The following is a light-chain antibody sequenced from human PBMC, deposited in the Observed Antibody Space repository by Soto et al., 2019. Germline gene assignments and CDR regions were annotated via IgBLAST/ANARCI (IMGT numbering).Light chain of an antibody. J-gene: IGKJ2*01. CDR3: QQYNNWPPGT. CDR2: VAS. CDR1: QSVSSN. V-gene: IGKV3-15*01. Sequence: EIVMTQSPATLSVSPGERATLSCRPSQSVSSNLAWYQQKPRQAPSLLIYVASTRATGIPARFSGSGSGTEFTLTISSLQSEDFAVYYCQQYNNWPPGTFGQGTKLEIK.